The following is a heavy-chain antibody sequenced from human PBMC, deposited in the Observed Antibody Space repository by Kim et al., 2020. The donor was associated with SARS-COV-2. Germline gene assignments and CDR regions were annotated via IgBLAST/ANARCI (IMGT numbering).Heavy chain of an antibody. J-gene: IGHJ4*02. D-gene: IGHD3-10*01. V-gene: IGHV5-51*01. Sequence: GESLKISCKGSGYSFTSYWIGWVRQMPGKGLEWMGIIYPGDSDTRYSPSFQGQVTISADKSISTAYLQWSSLKASDTAMYYCARHLFGGSGIYYFDYWGQGTLVTVSS. CDR3: ARHLFGGSGIYYFDY. CDR1: GYSFTSYW. CDR2: IYPGDSDT.